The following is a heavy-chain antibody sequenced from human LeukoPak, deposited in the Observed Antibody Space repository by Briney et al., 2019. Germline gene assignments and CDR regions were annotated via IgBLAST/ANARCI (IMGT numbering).Heavy chain of an antibody. J-gene: IGHJ2*01. Sequence: GGSLRLSCAASGFTFSNYWMGWVRQAPGKGLEWVANIKQDGSEKYYVDSVKGRFTISRDNTKSSLYLQMNSLRAEDTAVYYCAKGSRGWYSWYFDVWGRGTLVTVSS. V-gene: IGHV3-7*03. CDR3: AKGSRGWYSWYFDV. D-gene: IGHD6-19*01. CDR1: GFTFSNYW. CDR2: IKQDGSEK.